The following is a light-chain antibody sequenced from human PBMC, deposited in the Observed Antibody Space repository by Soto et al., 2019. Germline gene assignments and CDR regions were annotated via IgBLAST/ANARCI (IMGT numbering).Light chain of an antibody. CDR2: SNN. J-gene: IGLJ3*02. CDR1: SSNIGSNY. Sequence: QSVLSQSPSASGTPGQRVTISCSGSSSNIGSNYVFWYQQLPGTAPKVLIYSNNQRPSGVPDRFSGSKSGTSASLAVNGLQSGDEADYYCAAWDDSLNGPLFGGGTKLTVL. V-gene: IGLV1-44*01. CDR3: AAWDDSLNGPL.